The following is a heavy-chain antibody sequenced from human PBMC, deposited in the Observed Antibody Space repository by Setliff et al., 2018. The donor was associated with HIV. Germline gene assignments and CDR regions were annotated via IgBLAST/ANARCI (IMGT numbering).Heavy chain of an antibody. CDR1: GYSINSGYY. CDR3: ARGYSNVWPPISNWFDP. CDR2: MSHSGST. V-gene: IGHV4-38-2*02. J-gene: IGHJ5*02. Sequence: SETLSLTCTISGYSINSGYYWGWIRQPPGKGLEWIGSMSHSGSTYYNPSLKSRLTISVDTSKNQFSLKLSSVTAADTAVYYCARGYSNVWPPISNWFDPWGQGTLVTVSS. D-gene: IGHD6-19*01.